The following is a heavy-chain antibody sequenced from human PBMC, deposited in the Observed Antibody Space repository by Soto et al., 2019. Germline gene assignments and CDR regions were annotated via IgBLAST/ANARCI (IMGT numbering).Heavy chain of an antibody. CDR2: IYPGDSGT. D-gene: IGHD3-3*01. CDR1: GYRFTSYW. V-gene: IGHV5-51*01. Sequence: DSLKISCKGSGYRFTSYWIGLVRQMPGKGLEWMGIIYPGDSGTRYSPSFQGQVTISADQSISTAYLQWSSLKASDTDMYYCARISNYHFWSGLYMRDPHPTQDGMDCWGQGTKVTGS. J-gene: IGHJ6*02. CDR3: ARISNYHFWSGLYMRDPHPTQDGMDC.